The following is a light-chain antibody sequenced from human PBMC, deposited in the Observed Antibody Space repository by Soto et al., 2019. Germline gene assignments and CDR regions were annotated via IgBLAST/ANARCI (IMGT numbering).Light chain of an antibody. CDR3: QQYGSSPRLT. CDR1: QSVTSSY. J-gene: IGKJ4*01. CDR2: DAS. V-gene: IGKV3-20*01. Sequence: EIVLTQSPDTLSLSPGERATLSCRASQSVTSSYLAWYQQRPGPAPRLLIYDASSRATGIPARFSGSGSGTDFTLTISRLEPEDFAVYYCQQYGSSPRLTFGGGTKVEIK.